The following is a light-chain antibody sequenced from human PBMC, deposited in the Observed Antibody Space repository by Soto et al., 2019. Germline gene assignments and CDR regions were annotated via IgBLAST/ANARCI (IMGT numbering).Light chain of an antibody. J-gene: IGKJ1*01. CDR2: AAS. V-gene: IGKV1-5*01. Sequence: DIQMTQSPSTLAASVGDRVTITCRASQSISSWLAWYQQKPGKAPKLLIYAASSLQSGVPSRFSGSGSGTEFTLTISRLQPDDFATYYCQQYNSFLHTFGQGTKVDI. CDR3: QQYNSFLHT. CDR1: QSISSW.